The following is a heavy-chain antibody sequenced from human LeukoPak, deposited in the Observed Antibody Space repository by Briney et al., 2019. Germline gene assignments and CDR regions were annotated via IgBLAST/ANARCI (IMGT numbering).Heavy chain of an antibody. CDR1: GGSISSYY. D-gene: IGHD6-6*01. Sequence: KCSETQSLTCTVSGGSISSYYWSWLRQPPGKGLEWIGYIYYSGSTNYNPSLKSRVTISVDTSKNQFSLKLSSVTAADTALYYCARGVEYSSSSGLGYWGQRTLVTVSS. V-gene: IGHV4-59*01. CDR3: ARGVEYSSSSGLGY. J-gene: IGHJ4*02. CDR2: IYYSGST.